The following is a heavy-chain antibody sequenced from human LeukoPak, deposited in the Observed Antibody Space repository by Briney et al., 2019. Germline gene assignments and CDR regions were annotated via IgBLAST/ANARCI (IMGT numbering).Heavy chain of an antibody. J-gene: IGHJ6*03. CDR2: INTDTGNP. V-gene: IGHV7-4-1*02. CDR3: ARGIGIGVVLMVHGNMDV. CDR1: GYTFTTYG. Sequence: ASVKVSCKASGYTFTTYGIYWVRQAPGQGLGWMGWINTDTGNPTYAQGFTGRFVFSLDTSVNTAYLQISSLKAEDTAVYYCARGIGIGVVLMVHGNMDVWGKGTTVTVSS. D-gene: IGHD2-8*01.